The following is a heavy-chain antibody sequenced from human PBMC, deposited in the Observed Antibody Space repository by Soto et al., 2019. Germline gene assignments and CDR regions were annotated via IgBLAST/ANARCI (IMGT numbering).Heavy chain of an antibody. CDR3: ASHYGDYPGAFDI. CDR1: GFTVSSNY. CDR2: IYSGGST. D-gene: IGHD4-17*01. J-gene: IGHJ3*02. Sequence: GGSLRLSCAASGFTVSSNYMSWVRQAPGKGLEWVSVIYSGGSTYYADSVKGRFTISRHNSKNTLYLQMNSLRAEDTAVYYCASHYGDYPGAFDIWGQGTMVTVSS. V-gene: IGHV3-53*04.